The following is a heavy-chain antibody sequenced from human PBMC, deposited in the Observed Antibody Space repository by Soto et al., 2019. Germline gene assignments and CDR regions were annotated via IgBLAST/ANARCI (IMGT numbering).Heavy chain of an antibody. J-gene: IGHJ5*02. CDR3: ARRGDSGGWFDP. Sequence: SETLSLTCTVSGTSISSYYWSWIRQPPGKGLEWIGYIYYSGSTNYNPSLKSRVTISVDTSKNQFSLKLSPVTAADTAVYYCARRGDSGGWFDPWGQGTLVTVSS. V-gene: IGHV4-59*01. CDR2: IYYSGST. D-gene: IGHD3-22*01. CDR1: GTSISSYY.